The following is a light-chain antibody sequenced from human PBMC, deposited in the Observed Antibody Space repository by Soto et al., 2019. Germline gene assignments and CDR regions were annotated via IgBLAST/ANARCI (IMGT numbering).Light chain of an antibody. CDR2: DAS. V-gene: IGKV1-33*01. J-gene: IGKJ4*01. CDR1: QDISNY. CDR3: QQYDNLPLT. Sequence: DLQLTPSPSSLSASVGDRVTITSQASQDISNYLNWYQLKPGKAPKLLIYDASNLQTGVPSRFSGSGSGTDFTFTISSLQPEDIATYYCQQYDNLPLTFGGGTKV.